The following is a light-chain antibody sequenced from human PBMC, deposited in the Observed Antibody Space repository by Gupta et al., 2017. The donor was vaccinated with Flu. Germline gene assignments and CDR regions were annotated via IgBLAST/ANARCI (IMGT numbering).Light chain of an antibody. CDR3: QAWDSSTAPYV. V-gene: IGLV3-1*01. J-gene: IGLJ1*01. Sequence: SYELTQPPSVSVSPGQTASITCSGDKLGDKYACWYQQKPGQSPVLVIYQDSKRPSGIPERFSGSNSGYTATLTISGTQAMDEADYYCQAWDSSTAPYVFGTGTKVTVL. CDR2: QDS. CDR1: KLGDKY.